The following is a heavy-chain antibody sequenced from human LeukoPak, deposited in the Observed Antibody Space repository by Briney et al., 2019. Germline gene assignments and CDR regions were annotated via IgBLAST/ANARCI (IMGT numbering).Heavy chain of an antibody. D-gene: IGHD6-6*01. CDR3: AKAPPARPRGNWFDP. V-gene: IGHV3-23*01. CDR1: GFTFSSYA. CDR2: ISGSGGST. J-gene: IGHJ5*02. Sequence: GGSLRLSCAASGFTFSSYAMSWVRQAPGKGLEWVSAISGSGGSTYYADSVKGRFTISRDNSMNTLYLQMNSLRAEDTAVYYCAKAPPARPRGNWFDPWGQGTLVTVSS.